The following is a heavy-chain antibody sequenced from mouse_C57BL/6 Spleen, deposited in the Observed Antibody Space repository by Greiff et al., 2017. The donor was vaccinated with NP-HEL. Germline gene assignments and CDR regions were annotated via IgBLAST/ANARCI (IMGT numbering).Heavy chain of an antibody. Sequence: EVHLVESGPGLVKPSQSLSLTCSVTGYSITSGYYWNWIRQFPGNKLEWMGYISYDGSNNYNPSLKNRISITRDTSKNQFFLKLNSVTTEDTATYYCARAEKEGFAYWGQGTLVTVSA. V-gene: IGHV3-6*01. CDR3: ARAEKEGFAY. CDR1: GYSITSGYY. J-gene: IGHJ3*01. CDR2: ISYDGSN.